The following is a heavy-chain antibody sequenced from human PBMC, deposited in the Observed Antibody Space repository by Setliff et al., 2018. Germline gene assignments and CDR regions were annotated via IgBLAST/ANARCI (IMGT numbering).Heavy chain of an antibody. D-gene: IGHD3-10*01. J-gene: IGHJ6*02. CDR3: AREGEIWFGELLPWGMDV. Sequence: SETLSLTCTVSGGSNSSGGYYWSWIRQPAGKGLEWIGRIYTSGSTNYNPSLKSRVTISVDTSKNQFSLKLSSVTAADTAVYYCAREGEIWFGELLPWGMDVWGQGTTVT. CDR2: IYTSGST. CDR1: GGSNSSGGYY. V-gene: IGHV4-61*02.